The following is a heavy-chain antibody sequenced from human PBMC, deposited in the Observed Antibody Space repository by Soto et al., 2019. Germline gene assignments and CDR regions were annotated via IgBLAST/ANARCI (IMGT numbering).Heavy chain of an antibody. CDR1: GGSISSGCYY. D-gene: IGHD6-19*01. J-gene: IGHJ4*02. Sequence: SETLSLTCPVSGGSISSGCYYWTWIRQHPGKGLEWIGYIYYSGITYYNPSLKSRVTISVDTSKNQFSLEIYSVTASDTAIYYCARDPGRAVALDWGEGTLVTVSS. CDR2: IYYSGIT. V-gene: IGHV4-31*03. CDR3: ARDPGRAVALD.